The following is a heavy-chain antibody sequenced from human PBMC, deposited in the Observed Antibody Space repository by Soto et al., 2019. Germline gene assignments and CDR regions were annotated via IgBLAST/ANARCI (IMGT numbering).Heavy chain of an antibody. CDR3: ARAVKQWLVGGDYYYYYMDV. CDR2: ISSSATII. V-gene: IGHV3-11*01. J-gene: IGHJ6*03. CDR1: GFTLSDYY. D-gene: IGHD6-19*01. Sequence: PGGSLRLSCEASGFTLSDYYMTWIRQAPGKGLEWISYISSSATIIYYADSVKGRFTISRDNAKTPLYLQMNSLRADDTAVYYCARAVKQWLVGGDYYYYYMDVWGKGTTVTVSS.